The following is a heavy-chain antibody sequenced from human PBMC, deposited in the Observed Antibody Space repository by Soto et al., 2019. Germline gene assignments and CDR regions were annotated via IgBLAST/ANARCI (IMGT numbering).Heavy chain of an antibody. CDR1: GGSISGDYY. D-gene: IGHD3-3*01. V-gene: IGHV4-61*08. CDR3: ARFYDFWSGQAPYYYYYGMDV. CDR2: VYHTGST. Sequence: SETLSLTCTVSGGSISGDYYWNWIRQAPGKGLEWIGYVYHTGSTNYNPSLKSRVTISVDTSKNQFSLKLSSVTAADTAVYYCARFYDFWSGQAPYYYYYGMDVWGQGTKVTVS. J-gene: IGHJ6*02.